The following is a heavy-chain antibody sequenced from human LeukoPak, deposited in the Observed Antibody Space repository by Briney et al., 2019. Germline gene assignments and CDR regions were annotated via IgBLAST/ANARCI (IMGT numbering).Heavy chain of an antibody. CDR1: GGSFSGYY. CDR3: ARGGLWLSVLYFDY. V-gene: IGHV4-34*01. D-gene: IGHD5-18*01. Sequence: PSETLSLTCAVYGGSFSGYYWSWIRQPPGKGLEWIGEINHSGSTNYNPSLKSRVTISVDTSKNQFSLKLSSVTAADTAVYYCARGGLWLSVLYFDYWGQGTLVTVSS. J-gene: IGHJ4*02. CDR2: INHSGST.